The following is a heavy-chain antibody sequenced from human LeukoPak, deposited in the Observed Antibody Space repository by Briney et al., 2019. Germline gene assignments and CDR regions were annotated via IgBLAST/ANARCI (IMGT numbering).Heavy chain of an antibody. CDR2: ISSSSASI. CDR1: GFTFSSYS. Sequence: PGESLRLSCAASGFTFSSYSMNWVRQAPGKGLEWVSSISSSSASILYADSVKGRFTIFRDNAKNSLYLQMNSLRAEDTAVYYCAGLSRWLRDYWGQGTLVTVAS. CDR3: AGLSRWLRDY. D-gene: IGHD3-22*01. V-gene: IGHV3-21*01. J-gene: IGHJ4*02.